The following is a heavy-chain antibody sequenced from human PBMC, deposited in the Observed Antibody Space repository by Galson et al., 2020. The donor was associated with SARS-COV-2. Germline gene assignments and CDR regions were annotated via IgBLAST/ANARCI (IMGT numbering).Heavy chain of an antibody. Sequence: GGSLRLSCVASGFPFRTHSMSWVRQAPAQGLEWMANIKPDGSAKHDVDSLMGRFTISRDNAKNSVYLQMSSLRAEDTAVYYCAREMTPYYYYGMDVWGQGATVTVSS. V-gene: IGHV3-7*01. D-gene: IGHD3-10*01. CDR2: IKPDGSAK. CDR3: AREMTPYYYYGMDV. J-gene: IGHJ6*02. CDR1: GFPFRTHS.